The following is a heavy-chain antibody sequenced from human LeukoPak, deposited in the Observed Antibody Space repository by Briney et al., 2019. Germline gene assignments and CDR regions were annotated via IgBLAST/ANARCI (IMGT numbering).Heavy chain of an antibody. V-gene: IGHV3-48*03. CDR3: ARLGSLCRNGVCYGG. J-gene: IGHJ4*02. D-gene: IGHD2-8*01. CDR2: ISSSGRTM. Sequence: QPGGSLKLSCAASGFTFSSYEMNWVRQAPGKGLEWISHISSSGRTMYYADSVKGRFTISRDNAKNSLYLQMNSLRAEDTAVYYCARLGSLCRNGVCYGGWGQGILVTVSS. CDR1: GFTFSSYE.